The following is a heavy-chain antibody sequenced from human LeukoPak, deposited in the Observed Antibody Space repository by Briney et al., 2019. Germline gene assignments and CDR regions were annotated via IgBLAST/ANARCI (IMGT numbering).Heavy chain of an antibody. CDR3: ARAQAYYDSSGSPTNHFDY. D-gene: IGHD3-22*01. V-gene: IGHV3-21*01. CDR1: GFTFSSYS. J-gene: IGHJ4*02. Sequence: GGSLRLSCAASGFTFSSYSMNWVRQAPGKGLEWVSSISSSSSYIYYADSVKGRFTISRDNAKNSLYLQMNSLRAEDTAVYYCARAQAYYDSSGSPTNHFDYWGQGTLVTVSS. CDR2: ISSSSSYI.